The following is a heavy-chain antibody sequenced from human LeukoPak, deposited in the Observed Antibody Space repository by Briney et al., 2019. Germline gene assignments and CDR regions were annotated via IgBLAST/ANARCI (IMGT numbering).Heavy chain of an antibody. CDR3: ARKGYSVYDGLDY. CDR1: GASLAYYY. J-gene: IGHJ4*02. CDR2: IYYSGST. V-gene: IGHV4-59*01. Sequence: PSATLSLTCSVSGASLAYYYWSWIRPPPGKGLERIGNIYYSGSTKFNPSLRRRVTISVDTSKNQFSLKLSSVTAADTAVYYCARKGYSVYDGLDYWGRGTLVTVSS. D-gene: IGHD5/OR15-5a*01.